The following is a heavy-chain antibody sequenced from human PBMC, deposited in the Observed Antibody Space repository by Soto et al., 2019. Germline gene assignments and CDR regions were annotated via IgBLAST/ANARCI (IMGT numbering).Heavy chain of an antibody. V-gene: IGHV3-23*01. CDR1: GFSFSSYA. CDR3: AKDIFGMATITDAFDI. Sequence: GGSLGLSCAASGFSFSSYAMSWVRQAPGKGLEWVSAISGSGGSTYYADSVKGRFTISRDNSKNTLYLQMNSLRAEDTAVYYCAKDIFGMATITDAFDIWGQGTMVTVSS. CDR2: ISGSGGST. J-gene: IGHJ3*02. D-gene: IGHD5-12*01.